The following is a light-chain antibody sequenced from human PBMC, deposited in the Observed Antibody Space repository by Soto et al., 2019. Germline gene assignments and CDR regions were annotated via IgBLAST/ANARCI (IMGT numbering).Light chain of an antibody. CDR3: QQYNSYSRT. CDR1: QSISSW. J-gene: IGKJ1*01. CDR2: DAS. V-gene: IGKV1-5*01. Sequence: DIQMTQSPSTLSTSVGDRVTITCRASQSISSWLAWYQQKPGKAPKLLIYDASSLESVVPSRFSGSGSGSEFTFTFSSLQPDDFATYYCQQYNSYSRTFGQGTKVDIK.